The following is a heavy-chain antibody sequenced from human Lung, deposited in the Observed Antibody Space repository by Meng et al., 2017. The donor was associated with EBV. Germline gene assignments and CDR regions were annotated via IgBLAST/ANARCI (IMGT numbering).Heavy chain of an antibody. D-gene: IGHD6-19*01. CDR1: GYTFTHHG. Sequence: LQLVQSGAEVKKPGASGGVSCKASGYTFTHHGISWIRQAPGQGLEWMGWISCYNGDTNYAQKLQGRVTMTTDTSTNTAYMDLRGLRSDDTAVYYCARDPSNTSGRYAYFDYWGQGTLVTVSS. CDR2: ISCYNGDT. V-gene: IGHV1-18*01. CDR3: ARDPSNTSGRYAYFDY. J-gene: IGHJ4*02.